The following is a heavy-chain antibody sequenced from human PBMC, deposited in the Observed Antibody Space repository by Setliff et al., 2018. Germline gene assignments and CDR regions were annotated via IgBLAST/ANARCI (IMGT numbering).Heavy chain of an antibody. D-gene: IGHD5-18*01. J-gene: IGHJ4*02. CDR3: ARRVGSVGIQLPDY. CDR2: INPNSGGT. CDR1: GYTFTGYY. V-gene: IGHV1-2*04. Sequence: WASVKVSCKASGYTFTGYYMHWVRQAPGQGLEWMGWINPNSGGTNYAQKFQGWVTMTRDTSISTAYMELSSLRSEDTAVYYCARRVGSVGIQLPDYWGQGTLVTVS.